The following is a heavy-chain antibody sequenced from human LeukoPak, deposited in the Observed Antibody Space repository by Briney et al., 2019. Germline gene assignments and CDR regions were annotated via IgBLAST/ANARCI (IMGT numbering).Heavy chain of an antibody. J-gene: IGHJ4*02. CDR1: GGSINSHY. Sequence: KSSETLSLTCAVSGGSINSHYWGWIWQPPGKGLQWIGDIYYTGKNNYNPSLKSRVTISLDTSKDHLSLNLTSVLAADTAIYYCVRRDTGWNYFDYWGQGILVTVSS. CDR2: IYYTGKN. V-gene: IGHV4-59*08. D-gene: IGHD6-19*01. CDR3: VRRDTGWNYFDY.